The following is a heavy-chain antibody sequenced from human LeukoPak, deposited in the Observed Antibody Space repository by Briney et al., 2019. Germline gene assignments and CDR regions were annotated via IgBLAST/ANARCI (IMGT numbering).Heavy chain of an antibody. CDR1: GFTVSSYY. Sequence: PGGSLRLSCAASGFTVSSYYMSWVRQAPDMGLEWVSVLYNGGTTYYADSVKGRFTISRDNSKNTVYHQMDSLRGEDTAVYYCAREPGTDYRKYYFDYWGQGTLVTVSS. V-gene: IGHV3-53*01. CDR3: AREPGTDYRKYYFDY. D-gene: IGHD3/OR15-3a*01. J-gene: IGHJ4*02. CDR2: LYNGGTT.